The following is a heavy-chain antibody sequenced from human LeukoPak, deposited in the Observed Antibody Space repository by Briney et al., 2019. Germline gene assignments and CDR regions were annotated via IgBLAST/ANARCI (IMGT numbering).Heavy chain of an antibody. V-gene: IGHV3-7*01. Sequence: PGGSLRLSCAASGFTFRGYWMSWVRQAPGKGLEWLANIKQDGSEKIYVDSVKGRFTTSRGRAKNSLYLQMNSLRVEVTAVNYCATGGYCSGSSCRNYYMDVWGKGTTAMVTS. CDR3: ATGGYCSGSSCRNYYMDV. CDR1: GFTFRGYW. J-gene: IGHJ6*03. CDR2: IKQDGSEK. D-gene: IGHD2-15*01.